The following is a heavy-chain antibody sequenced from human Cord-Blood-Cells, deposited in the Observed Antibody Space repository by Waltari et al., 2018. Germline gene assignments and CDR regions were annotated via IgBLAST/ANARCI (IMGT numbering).Heavy chain of an antibody. CDR2: IYHSGST. CDR1: GYSISSGYY. D-gene: IGHD6-6*01. V-gene: IGHV4-38-2*02. Sequence: QVQLQESGPGLVKPSEPLSLTCTVSGYSISSGYYWGWIRQPPGKGLEWIGSIYHSGSTYYNPSLKSRVTISVDTSKNQFSLKLSSVTAADTAVYYCARDDSSSYAFDIWGQGTMVTVSS. CDR3: ARDDSSSYAFDI. J-gene: IGHJ3*02.